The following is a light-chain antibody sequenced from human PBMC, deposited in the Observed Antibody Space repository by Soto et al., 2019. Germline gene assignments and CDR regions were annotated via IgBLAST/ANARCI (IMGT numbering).Light chain of an antibody. CDR2: DAS. CDR3: QQYGSAPLIT. J-gene: IGKJ5*01. Sequence: EIVVTQSPSTLSLSPGERATLSCRASQSVSSYLAWYQQKPGQAPRLLIYDASNRATGIPARFSGSGSGTDFTLTISSLVPEDIAVFYCQQYGSAPLITFGQGTRLEIK. CDR1: QSVSSY. V-gene: IGKV3-11*01.